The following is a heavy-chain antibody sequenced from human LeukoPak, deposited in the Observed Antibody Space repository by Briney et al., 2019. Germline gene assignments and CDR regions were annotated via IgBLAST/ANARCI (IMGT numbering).Heavy chain of an antibody. CDR2: IFYTGST. V-gene: IGHV4-59*01. Sequence: PSETLSLTCTVSGGSISGNYWSWIRQPPGKTPEWIANIFYTGSTIYNPSLKSRVAISLDTSKNQFSLQLRSVAAADTAVYYCVRARDMAFDFWGQGTMVTVSS. CDR1: GGSISGNY. CDR3: VRARDMAFDF. J-gene: IGHJ3*01. D-gene: IGHD2-21*02.